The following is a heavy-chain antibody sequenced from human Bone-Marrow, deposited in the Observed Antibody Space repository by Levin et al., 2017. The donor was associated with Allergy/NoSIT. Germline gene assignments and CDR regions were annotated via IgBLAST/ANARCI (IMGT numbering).Heavy chain of an antibody. CDR3: ARNSHDFWSGYYIRSRVYYYDYYMDV. CDR1: GFTFSSYS. CDR2: ISSSSSYI. D-gene: IGHD3-3*01. V-gene: IGHV3-21*01. Sequence: GGSLRLSCAASGFTFSSYSMNWVRQAPGKGLEWVSSISSSSSYIYYADSVKGRFTISRDNAKNSLYLQMNSLRAEDTAVYYCARNSHDFWSGYYIRSRVYYYDYYMDVWGKGTTVTVSS. J-gene: IGHJ6*03.